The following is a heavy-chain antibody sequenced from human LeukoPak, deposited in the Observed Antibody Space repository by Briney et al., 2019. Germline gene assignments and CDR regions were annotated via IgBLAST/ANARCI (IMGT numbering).Heavy chain of an antibody. V-gene: IGHV4-34*01. CDR1: GGSFSGYY. J-gene: IGHJ5*02. Sequence: SETLSLTCAVYGGSFSGYYWSWIRQPPGKGREWMGEINHSGSTNYNPSLKSRVTMSVDTSKNQFSLKLSSVTAADTAVYYCARRYGSGSYYNVYWFDPWGQGTLVTVSS. CDR3: ARRYGSGSYYNVYWFDP. CDR2: INHSGST. D-gene: IGHD3-10*01.